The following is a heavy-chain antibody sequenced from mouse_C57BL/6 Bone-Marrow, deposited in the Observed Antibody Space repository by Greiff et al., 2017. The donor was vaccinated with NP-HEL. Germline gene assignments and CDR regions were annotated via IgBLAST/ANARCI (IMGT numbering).Heavy chain of an antibody. CDR3: ARVYGSR. CDR2: ISDGGSYT. J-gene: IGHJ2*01. D-gene: IGHD1-1*01. Sequence: DVQLVESGGGLVKPGGSLKLSCAASGFTFSSYAMSWVRQTPEKRLEWVATISDGGSYTYYPDNVKGRFTISRDNAKNNLYLQMSHLKSEDTAMYYCARVYGSRWGQGTTLTVSS. CDR1: GFTFSSYA. V-gene: IGHV5-4*01.